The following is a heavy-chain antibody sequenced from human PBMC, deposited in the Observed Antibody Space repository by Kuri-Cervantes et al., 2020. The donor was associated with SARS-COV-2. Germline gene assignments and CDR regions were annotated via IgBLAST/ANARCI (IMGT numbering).Heavy chain of an antibody. D-gene: IGHD2-15*01. J-gene: IGHJ4*02. CDR3: GRHRGYCSGGGCYSTGFSFDY. CDR2: IKPDGSDK. V-gene: IGHV3-7*02. CDR1: GFTFTSYW. Sequence: GGSLRLSCAASGFTFTSYWMSWVRQAPGKGLEWVANIKPDGSDKYYVDSVKGRFTVSRDNAENSLYLQMNSLGVGDTAVYYCGRHRGYCSGGGCYSTGFSFDYWGQGALVTVSS.